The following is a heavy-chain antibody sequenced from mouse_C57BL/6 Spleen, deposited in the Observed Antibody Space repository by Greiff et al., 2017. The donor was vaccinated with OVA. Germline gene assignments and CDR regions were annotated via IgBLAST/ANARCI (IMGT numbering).Heavy chain of an antibody. D-gene: IGHD2-4*01. Sequence: QVQLKQPGAELVKPGASVKLSCKASGYTFTSYWMHWVKQRPGQGLEWIGMIHPNSGSTNYNEKFKSKATLTVDKSSSTAYMQLSSLTSEDSAVYYCARSDYDEAWFAYWGQGTLVTVSA. CDR3: ARSDYDEAWFAY. CDR1: GYTFTSYW. CDR2: IHPNSGST. V-gene: IGHV1-64*01. J-gene: IGHJ3*01.